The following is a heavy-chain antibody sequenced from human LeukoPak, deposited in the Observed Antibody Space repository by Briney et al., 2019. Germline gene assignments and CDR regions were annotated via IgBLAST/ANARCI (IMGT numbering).Heavy chain of an antibody. D-gene: IGHD5-12*01. J-gene: IGHJ4*02. CDR1: GYTFSSYG. CDR3: ARSSLGTITAGPFDY. V-gene: IGHV1-18*01. CDR2: ISGYNGNT. Sequence: APVKVSCKASGYTFSSYGIAWVRQAPGQGLEWMGWISGYNGNTNYAQKLQGRVSMNTDTSTTTAYMELRSLTSDDTALYYCARSSLGTITAGPFDYWGQGTLVTVSS.